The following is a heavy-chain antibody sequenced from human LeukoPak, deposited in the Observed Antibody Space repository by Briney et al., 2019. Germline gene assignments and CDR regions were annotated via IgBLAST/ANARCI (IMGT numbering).Heavy chain of an antibody. V-gene: IGHV3-21*01. J-gene: IGHJ4*02. D-gene: IGHD5-18*01. Sequence: GGSLRLSCAASGFTFSSYSMNWVRQAPGKGLEWVSSISSSSSYIYYADSVKGRFTISRDNAKNSLYLQMNSLRAEDTAVYYCARVTAMVGWFAYWGQGTLVTVSS. CDR1: GFTFSSYS. CDR3: ARVTAMVGWFAY. CDR2: ISSSSSYI.